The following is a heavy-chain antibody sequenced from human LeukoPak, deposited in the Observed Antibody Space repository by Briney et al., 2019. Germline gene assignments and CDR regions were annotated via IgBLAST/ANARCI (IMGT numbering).Heavy chain of an antibody. Sequence: GGSLRLSCAASGFTFSSYEMNWVRQAPGKGLEWVSYISSSGSTIYYADSVKGRFTISRDNAKNSLYLQMNSLRAEDTAVYYCAGVLGYHTYYYYYGMDVWGQGTTVTVSS. CDR3: AGVLGYHTYYYYYGMDV. D-gene: IGHD5-18*01. CDR2: ISSSGSTI. V-gene: IGHV3-48*03. J-gene: IGHJ6*02. CDR1: GFTFSSYE.